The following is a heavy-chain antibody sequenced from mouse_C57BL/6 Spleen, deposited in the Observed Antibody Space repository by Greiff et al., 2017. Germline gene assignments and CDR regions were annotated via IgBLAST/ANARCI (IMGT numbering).Heavy chain of an antibody. D-gene: IGHD1-1*01. CDR2: IWTGGGT. CDR1: GFSLTSYA. Sequence: VQLQQSGPGLVAPSQSLSITCTVSGFSLTSYAISWVRQPPGKGLEWLGVIWTGGGTNYNSALKSRLSISKDNSKSQVFVKMNSLQTDDTARYYCARIPYYYGSSYNYFDYWGQGTTLTVSS. CDR3: ARIPYYYGSSYNYFDY. J-gene: IGHJ2*01. V-gene: IGHV2-9-1*01.